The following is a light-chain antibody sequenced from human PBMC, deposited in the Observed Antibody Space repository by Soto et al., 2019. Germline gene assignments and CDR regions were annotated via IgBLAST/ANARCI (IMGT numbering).Light chain of an antibody. CDR1: QSLLHHNGNNY. CDR3: MQALHIPIT. V-gene: IGKV2-28*01. Sequence: DIVMAQSPLSLPVTPGEPASISCKSSQSLLHHNGNNYLDWYLQKPGQSPQLLIYLGSNRASGVPDRFRGSGSCTDFTLKISRVEAADVGVYSCMQALHIPITFGQGTRLEI. J-gene: IGKJ5*01. CDR2: LGS.